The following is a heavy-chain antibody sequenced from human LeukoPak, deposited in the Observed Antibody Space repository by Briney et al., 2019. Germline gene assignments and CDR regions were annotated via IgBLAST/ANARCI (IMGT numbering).Heavy chain of an antibody. Sequence: GGSLRLSCAASGFPFDDYAMHWVRQAPGKGLEWVSSISWNSGSIGYADSVKGRFTISRDNAKNSLYLQMNSLRAEDTALYYCAKEILNYFFYYGMGVWGQGTTVTVSS. CDR3: AKEILNYFFYYGMGV. CDR2: ISWNSGSI. V-gene: IGHV3-9*01. J-gene: IGHJ6*02. CDR1: GFPFDDYA.